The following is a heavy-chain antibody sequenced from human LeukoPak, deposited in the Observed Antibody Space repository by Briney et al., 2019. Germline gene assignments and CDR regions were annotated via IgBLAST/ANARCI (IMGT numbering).Heavy chain of an antibody. CDR2: INPNSGGT. J-gene: IGHJ4*02. Sequence: ASVKVSCKASGYTFTGYYMHWVRQAPGQGLEWMGWINPNSGGTNYAQKFQGWVTMTRDTSISTAYMELSRLRSDDTAVYYCARGSDIVATFFFYWGQGTLVTVSS. CDR3: ARGSDIVATFFFY. CDR1: GYTFTGYY. V-gene: IGHV1-2*04. D-gene: IGHD5-12*01.